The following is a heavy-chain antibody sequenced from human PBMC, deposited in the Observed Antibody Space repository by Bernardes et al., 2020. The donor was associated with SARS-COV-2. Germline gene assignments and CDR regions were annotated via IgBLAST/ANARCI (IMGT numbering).Heavy chain of an antibody. CDR2: FDYTDTT. J-gene: IGHJ4*02. D-gene: IGHD3-10*01. V-gene: IGHV4-61*05. CDR3: ARGLYFGELSLDF. Sequence: SETLSLTCTVSGGSISSSSYYWGWLLQPPGKGLEWIGHFDYTDTTTYNPSLYNPSLKSRVTISVDMSKNQFSLRLNSVTAADTAVYYCARGLYFGELSLDFWGQGSLVTVSS. CDR1: GGSISSSSYY.